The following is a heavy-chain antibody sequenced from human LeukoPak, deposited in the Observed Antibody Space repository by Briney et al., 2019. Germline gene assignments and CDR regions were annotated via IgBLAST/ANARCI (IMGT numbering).Heavy chain of an antibody. CDR1: GFTFSSYA. CDR3: ARAHGAGGLGYQYMDV. V-gene: IGHV3-21*01. Sequence: GGSLRLSCAASGFTFSSYAMSWVRQAPGKGLEWVSSISSSSSYIYYADSVKGRFTISRDNAKNSLYLQMNSLRAEDTAVYYCARAHGAGGLGYQYMDVWGKGTTVTISS. D-gene: IGHD2-2*01. J-gene: IGHJ6*03. CDR2: ISSSSSYI.